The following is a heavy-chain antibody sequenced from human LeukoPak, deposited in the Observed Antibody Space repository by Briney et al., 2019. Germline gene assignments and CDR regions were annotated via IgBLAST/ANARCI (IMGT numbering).Heavy chain of an antibody. CDR1: GFTFSSYW. Sequence: GGSLRLSCAASGFTFSSYWMHWVRQAPGKGLVWVSRINSDGSSTSYADSAKGRFTISRDNAKNTLYLQMNSLRAEDTAVYYCARPSPYGQYGYWGQGTLVTVSS. CDR3: ARPSPYGQYGY. CDR2: INSDGSST. D-gene: IGHD4-17*01. J-gene: IGHJ4*02. V-gene: IGHV3-74*01.